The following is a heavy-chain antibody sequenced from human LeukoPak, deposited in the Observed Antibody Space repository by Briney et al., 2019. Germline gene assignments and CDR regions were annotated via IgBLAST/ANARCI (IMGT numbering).Heavy chain of an antibody. CDR1: GGSISSSSYY. CDR2: IYYSGST. V-gene: IGHV4-39*07. J-gene: IGHJ4*02. CDR3: AREINSGYSGYDQFDY. D-gene: IGHD5-12*01. Sequence: SETLSLTCTVSGGSISSSSYYWGWIRQPPGKGLEWIGSIYYSGSTYYNPSLKSRVTISVDTSKNQFSLKLSSVTAADTAVYYCAREINSGYSGYDQFDYWGQGTLVTVSS.